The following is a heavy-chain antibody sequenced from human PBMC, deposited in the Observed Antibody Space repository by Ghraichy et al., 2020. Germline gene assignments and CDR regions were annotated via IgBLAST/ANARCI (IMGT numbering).Heavy chain of an antibody. CDR3: AKDADFKTNWPLYMDV. CDR1: GFTFSFYG. V-gene: IGHV3-30*18. CDR2: ISYGRGDP. D-gene: IGHD1-1*01. J-gene: IGHJ6*03. Sequence: LSLTCAASGFTFSFYGIHWVRQAPGKGLEWVAVISYGRGDPYYADSVKGRFTISRDNFRGTVDLQMNNLRVEDTAVYYCAKDADFKTNWPLYMDVWGKGTTVTVSS.